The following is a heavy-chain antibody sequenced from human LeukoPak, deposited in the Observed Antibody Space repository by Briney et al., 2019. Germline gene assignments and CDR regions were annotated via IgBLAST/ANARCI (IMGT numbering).Heavy chain of an antibody. J-gene: IGHJ1*01. CDR2: IRSRISSI. CDR1: GFTFCDYN. Sequence: GGSLRVSCAASGFTFCDYNMNWVRPAPGEGLEWVSYIRSRISSIYYADSGRGGFPISRDNATNTLYLQKNSLRAADTAVYYCAQDKLPVRFGELPEYFQHWGQGTLVTVSS. CDR3: AQDKLPVRFGELPEYFQH. D-gene: IGHD3-10*01. V-gene: IGHV3-21*05.